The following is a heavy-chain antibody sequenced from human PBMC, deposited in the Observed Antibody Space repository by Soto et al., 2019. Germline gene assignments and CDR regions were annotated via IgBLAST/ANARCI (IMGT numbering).Heavy chain of an antibody. J-gene: IGHJ6*02. CDR1: GYSISSGYY. D-gene: IGHD3-3*01. Sequence: SETLSLTCAVSGYSISSGYYWGWIRQPPGKGLEWIGSSYHSGSTYYNPSLKSRVTISVDTSKNQFSLKLSSVTAADTAVYYCARDSRGNVLRFLEWLPPGYYGMDVWGQGTTVTVSS. V-gene: IGHV4-38-2*02. CDR2: SYHSGST. CDR3: ARDSRGNVLRFLEWLPPGYYGMDV.